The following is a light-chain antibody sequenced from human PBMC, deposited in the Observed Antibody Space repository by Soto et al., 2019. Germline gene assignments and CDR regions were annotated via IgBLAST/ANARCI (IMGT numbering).Light chain of an antibody. Sequence: EIVLTQSPGTLSLSPGERATLSCRASQRVSSGYLAWYQQKPGQAPRLLIYGASNRATDIPDRFSGRGSGTDFTLTISRLEPEDFAVYYCQQYGSSLALTFGGGTKVDI. CDR1: QRVSSGY. V-gene: IGKV3-20*01. CDR3: QQYGSSLALT. CDR2: GAS. J-gene: IGKJ4*01.